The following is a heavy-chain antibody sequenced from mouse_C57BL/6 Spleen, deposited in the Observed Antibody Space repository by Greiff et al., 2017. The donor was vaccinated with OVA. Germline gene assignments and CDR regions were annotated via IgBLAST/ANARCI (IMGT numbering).Heavy chain of an antibody. CDR3: AREGSSGYDYYAMDY. CDR1: GYTFTSYG. CDR2: IYPRSGNT. Sequence: VQLVESGAELARPGASVKLSCKASGYTFTSYGISWVKQRTGQGLEWIGEIYPRSGNTYYNEKFKGKATLTADKSSSTAYMELRSLTSEDSAVYFCAREGSSGYDYYAMDYWGQGTSVTVSS. J-gene: IGHJ4*01. D-gene: IGHD3-2*02. V-gene: IGHV1-81*01.